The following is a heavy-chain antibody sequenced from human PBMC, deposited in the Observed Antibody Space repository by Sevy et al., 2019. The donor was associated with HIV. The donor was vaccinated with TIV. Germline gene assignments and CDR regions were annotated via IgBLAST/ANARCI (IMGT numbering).Heavy chain of an antibody. CDR2: INSHGTIT. CDR3: ARGQLLQFLEWPSYGLEV. D-gene: IGHD3-3*01. Sequence: GGSLRLSCAVSGFTFSSHWMFWVRQAPGKGLVWVSHINSHGTITNYADSVKGRFAISRDNTKNTIYLRMNSLRAEDTAVYYCARGQLLQFLEWPSYGLEVWGQGTTVTVSS. J-gene: IGHJ6*02. CDR1: GFTFSSHW. V-gene: IGHV3-74*01.